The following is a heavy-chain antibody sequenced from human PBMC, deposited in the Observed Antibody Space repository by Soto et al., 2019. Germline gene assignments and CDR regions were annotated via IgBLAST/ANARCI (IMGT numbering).Heavy chain of an antibody. V-gene: IGHV1-2*02. Sequence: ASVKVSCKASGYTFSNYYLNWVRQVYGQGLEWMGWITPDNGDTNYAQNFQGRVTMTTVTSTKTAYMELSSLRSDDTAVYYCAREAGVRRAKYYFDFWG. CDR1: GYTFSNYY. CDR2: ITPDNGDT. D-gene: IGHD2-8*01. J-gene: IGHJ4*01. CDR3: AREAGVRRAKYYFDF.